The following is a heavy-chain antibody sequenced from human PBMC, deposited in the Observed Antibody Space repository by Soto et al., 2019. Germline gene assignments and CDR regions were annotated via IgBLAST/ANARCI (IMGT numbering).Heavy chain of an antibody. Sequence: QVQLVESGGGVVQPGRSLRLSCAASGFTFSSYGMHWVRQAPGKGLEWVAVIWYDGSNKYYADSVKGRFTISRDNSKNTLYLQMNSLSAEDTAVYYCAREKALLWFGELFSRQPIDYWGQGTLVTVSS. CDR1: GFTFSSYG. CDR3: AREKALLWFGELFSRQPIDY. V-gene: IGHV3-33*01. CDR2: IWYDGSNK. J-gene: IGHJ4*02. D-gene: IGHD3-10*01.